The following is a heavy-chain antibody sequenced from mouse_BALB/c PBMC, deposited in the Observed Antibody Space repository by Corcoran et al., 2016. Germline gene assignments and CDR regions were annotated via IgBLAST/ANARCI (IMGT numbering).Heavy chain of an antibody. J-gene: IGHJ1*01. Sequence: EVQLQQSGAELVKPGASVKLSCTASGFNIKDTYMHWVKQRPEQGLEWIGRIDPANGNTKYAPKFQGKATITADTTSNTAYLQLSSLTSEDTAVYYCARDSQWTDWYFDVWGAGTTVTVSA. V-gene: IGHV14-3*02. CDR3: ARDSQWTDWYFDV. CDR2: IDPANGNT. CDR1: GFNIKDTY.